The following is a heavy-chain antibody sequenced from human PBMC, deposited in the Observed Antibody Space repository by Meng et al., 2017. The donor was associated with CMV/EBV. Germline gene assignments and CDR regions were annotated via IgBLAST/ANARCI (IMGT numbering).Heavy chain of an antibody. D-gene: IGHD6-19*01. CDR1: GFTFSSYA. Sequence: GKSLMISCAASGFTFSSYAMSWVRQAPGKGLEWVSAISGSGGSTYYADSVKGRFTISRDDSKNTLYLQMNSLRVEDTAVYYCAKDRSSGYYYFDYWGQGTLVTVSS. V-gene: IGHV3-23*01. J-gene: IGHJ4*02. CDR3: AKDRSSGYYYFDY. CDR2: ISGSGGST.